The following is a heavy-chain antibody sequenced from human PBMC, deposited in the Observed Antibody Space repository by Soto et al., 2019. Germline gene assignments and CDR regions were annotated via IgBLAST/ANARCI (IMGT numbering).Heavy chain of an antibody. CDR3: AKDGHISGVAQLSYYFDY. CDR1: GFTFDDYA. V-gene: IGHV3-43*02. J-gene: IGHJ4*02. Sequence: GESLKISCAASGFTFDDYAMHWVRQAPGKGLEWVSLISGDGGSTYYADSVKGRFTISRDNSKNSLYLQMNSLRTEDTALYYCAKDGHISGVAQLSYYFDYWGQGTLVTVSS. CDR2: ISGDGGST. D-gene: IGHD3-3*01.